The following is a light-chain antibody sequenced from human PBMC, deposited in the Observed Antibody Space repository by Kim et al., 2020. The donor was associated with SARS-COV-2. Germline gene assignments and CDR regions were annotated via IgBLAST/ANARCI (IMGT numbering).Light chain of an antibody. V-gene: IGKV3-15*01. CDR2: GAS. CDR3: QQYNNWPMYT. Sequence: SPGERATLSCRAGQTVSSNLAWYQQKPGQAPRLLFYGASTRATGVPARFSGSGSGTEFSLTISSLQSEDFAVYYCQQYNNWPMYTFGQGTKLEIK. J-gene: IGKJ2*01. CDR1: QTVSSN.